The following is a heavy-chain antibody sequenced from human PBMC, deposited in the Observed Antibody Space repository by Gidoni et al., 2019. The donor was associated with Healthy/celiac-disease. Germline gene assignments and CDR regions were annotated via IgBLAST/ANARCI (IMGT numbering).Heavy chain of an antibody. CDR3: AKGPSGSYQMDY. J-gene: IGHJ4*02. Sequence: VQLLESGGGLVQPGGSLRLSCAASGFTFSSYAMSWVRQAPGKGLEWVSGISGSGGSAYYADSVKGRFTISRANSKNTLYLQMNSLRAEDTAVYYCAKGPSGSYQMDYWGQGTLVTVSS. V-gene: IGHV3-23*01. CDR1: GFTFSSYA. D-gene: IGHD1-26*01. CDR2: ISGSGGSA.